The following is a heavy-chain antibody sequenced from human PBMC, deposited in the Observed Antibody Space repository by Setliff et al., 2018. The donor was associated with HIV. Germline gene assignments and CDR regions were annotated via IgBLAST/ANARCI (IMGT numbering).Heavy chain of an antibody. V-gene: IGHV3-48*04. J-gene: IGHJ6*03. CDR3: AKDGLTGVYSYYSMDV. CDR2: ISHGGATK. D-gene: IGHD1-20*01. Sequence: PGGSLRLSCEASGFPLYTYDMNWVRQAPGKALELISFISHGGATKYYADSVKGRFTISRDNAKNSLYLQMNSLRAEDTALYYCAKDGLTGVYSYYSMDVWGKGTTVTVSS. CDR1: GFPLYTYD.